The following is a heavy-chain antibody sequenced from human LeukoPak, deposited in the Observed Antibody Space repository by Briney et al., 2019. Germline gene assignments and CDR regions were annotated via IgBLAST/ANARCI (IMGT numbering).Heavy chain of an antibody. CDR2: IYSGGST. CDR1: GFTVSSNY. J-gene: IGHJ4*02. CDR3: ARGGRAYPLDY. V-gene: IGHV3-53*01. Sequence: PGGSLRLSCAASGFTVSSNYMSWVRQAPGKGLEWVSVIYSGGSTYYADSVKGRFTISRDNSKNILFLQVNSLRAEDTAVYYCARGGRAYPLDYWGQGTLVTVSS.